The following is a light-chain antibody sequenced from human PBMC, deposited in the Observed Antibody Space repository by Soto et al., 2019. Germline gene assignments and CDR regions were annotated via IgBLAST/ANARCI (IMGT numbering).Light chain of an antibody. CDR3: SSYTSSSTLV. CDR2: EVS. V-gene: IGLV2-14*01. CDR1: SSDVGGYNY. J-gene: IGLJ1*01. Sequence: QSALTQPASVSGSPGQSITISCTGTSSDVGGYNYVSWYQQHPGKAPKLMIYEVSNRPSGVSNHFSGSKSANTASLTISGLQAEDDADYYCSSYTSSSTLVFGTGTKVTVL.